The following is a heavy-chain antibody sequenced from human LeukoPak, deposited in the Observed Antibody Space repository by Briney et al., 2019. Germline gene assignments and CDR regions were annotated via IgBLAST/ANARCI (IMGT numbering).Heavy chain of an antibody. Sequence: GGSLRLSCAVSGFTFTDYWMNWVRQAPGKGLEWVASIRQDGGEKSYVDSVKGRFTISRGNTKSSLYLQINSLRAEDTAVYYCARDGTAAGLYFDLWGQGTLVTVSS. J-gene: IGHJ4*01. CDR3: ARDGTAAGLYFDL. D-gene: IGHD6-13*01. V-gene: IGHV3-7*01. CDR2: IRQDGGEK. CDR1: GFTFTDYW.